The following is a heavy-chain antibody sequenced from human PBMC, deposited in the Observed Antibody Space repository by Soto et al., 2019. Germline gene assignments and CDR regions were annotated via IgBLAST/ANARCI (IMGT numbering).Heavy chain of an antibody. CDR2: IYYSGST. J-gene: IGHJ4*02. CDR3: ARLIAAAGGNRAY. V-gene: IGHV4-39*01. CDR1: GGSISTSSYY. Sequence: QLQLQESGPGLVKPSETLSLTCTVSGGSISTSSYYWGWIRQPPGKGLEWIGSIYYSGSTYYNPALKSRVTKSAETSKNQFTLKLGSVTAADTAVYYCARLIAAAGGNRAYWGQGTLVSVSS. D-gene: IGHD6-13*01.